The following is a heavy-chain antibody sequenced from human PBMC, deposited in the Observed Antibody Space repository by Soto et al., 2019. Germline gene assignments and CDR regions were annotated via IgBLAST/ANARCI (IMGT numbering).Heavy chain of an antibody. J-gene: IGHJ3*02. V-gene: IGHV1-18*01. CDR2: ISGYNGNT. Sequence: ASVKVSCKASGYTFTNYGITWVRQAPGQGLEWMGWISGYNGNTKYAQTLQARVTLTTDTFTGTAYMEVRSLRSDDTAVYYCVRRSFVAGGRWYGEDDAHDIWGQGTMVTVSS. D-gene: IGHD3-10*01. CDR1: GYTFTNYG. CDR3: VRRSFVAGGRWYGEDDAHDI.